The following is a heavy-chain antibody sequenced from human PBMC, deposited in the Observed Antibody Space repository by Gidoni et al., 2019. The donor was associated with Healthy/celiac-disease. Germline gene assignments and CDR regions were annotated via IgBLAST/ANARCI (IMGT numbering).Heavy chain of an antibody. CDR2: IYYSGST. J-gene: IGHJ4*02. V-gene: IGHV4-59*01. Sequence: QVQLQESGPGLVTPSETLSLTCTVSGGSISSYYWSWIRQPPGKGLEWIGYIYYSGSTNYNPSLKSRVTISVDTSKNQFSLKLSSVTAADTDVYYCARGRGGYYSMMGYFDYWGQGTLVTVSS. CDR3: ARGRGGYYSMMGYFDY. D-gene: IGHD3-22*01. CDR1: GGSISSYY.